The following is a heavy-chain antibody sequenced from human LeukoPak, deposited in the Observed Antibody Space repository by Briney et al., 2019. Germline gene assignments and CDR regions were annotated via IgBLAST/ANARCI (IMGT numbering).Heavy chain of an antibody. CDR3: AKDYYYDSSGYYFSSYFDY. J-gene: IGHJ4*02. Sequence: GGSLRLSCAASGFTFSSYGMHWVRQAPGKGLEWVAFIRYDGSNKYYADSVKGRFTISRDNSKNTLYLQMNSLRAEDTAVYYCAKDYYYDSSGYYFSSYFDYWGQGTLVTVSS. CDR2: IRYDGSNK. CDR1: GFTFSSYG. D-gene: IGHD3-22*01. V-gene: IGHV3-30*02.